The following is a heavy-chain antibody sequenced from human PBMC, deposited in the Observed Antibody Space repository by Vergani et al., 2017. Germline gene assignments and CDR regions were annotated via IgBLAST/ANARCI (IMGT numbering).Heavy chain of an antibody. Sequence: EVQLVQSGAEVKKPGESLTISCKGSGYSFTSYWIGWVRQMPGKGLEWMGIIYPGDSDTRYSPSFQGQVTISADKSISTAYLQWSSLKASDTAMYYCARLIEGYCSSTSCYVGAFDIWGQGTMVTVSS. CDR1: GYSFTSYW. CDR2: IYPGDSDT. CDR3: ARLIEGYCSSTSCYVGAFDI. J-gene: IGHJ3*02. D-gene: IGHD2-2*01. V-gene: IGHV5-51*01.